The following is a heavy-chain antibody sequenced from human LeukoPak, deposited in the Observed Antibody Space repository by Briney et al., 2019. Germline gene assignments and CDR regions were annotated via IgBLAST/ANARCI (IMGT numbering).Heavy chain of an antibody. J-gene: IGHJ6*02. Sequence: GGSLRLSCAASGFTFSSYWMNWVRQAPGKGLEWVANIKQDGSEKYYVDSVKGRFTISRDNAKNSLYLQMNSLRDEDTAVYYCARCGYCSSTSCFYGMDVWGQGTTVTVSS. CDR3: ARCGYCSSTSCFYGMDV. CDR2: IKQDGSEK. V-gene: IGHV3-7*01. D-gene: IGHD2-2*01. CDR1: GFTFSSYW.